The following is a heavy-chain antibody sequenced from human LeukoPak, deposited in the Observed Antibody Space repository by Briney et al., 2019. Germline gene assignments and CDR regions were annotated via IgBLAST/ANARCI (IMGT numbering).Heavy chain of an antibody. CDR3: ARGRIQLWLRHYYYYGMDV. CDR1: GGSFSGYY. J-gene: IGHJ6*02. CDR2: INHRGST. D-gene: IGHD5-18*01. Sequence: SETLSLTCAVYGGSFSGYYWSWIRQPPGKGLEWIGEINHRGSTNYNPSLKSRVTISVGTSKNQFSLKLSSVTAADTAVYYCARGRIQLWLRHYYYYGMDVWGQGTTVTVSS. V-gene: IGHV4-34*01.